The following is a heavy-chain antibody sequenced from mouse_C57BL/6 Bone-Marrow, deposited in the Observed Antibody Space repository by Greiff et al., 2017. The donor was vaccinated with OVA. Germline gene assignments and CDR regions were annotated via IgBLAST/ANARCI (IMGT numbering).Heavy chain of an antibody. CDR3: ARRGLITTVVATRYFDY. CDR1: GYTFTSYW. Sequence: QVQLQQPGAELVKPGASVKLSCKASGYTFTSYWMHWVKQRPGQGLEWIGEIDPSDSYTNYNQKFTGKSTLTVDKSSSTAYMQLSSLTSEDSAVYYCARRGLITTVVATRYFDYWGQGTTLTVSS. D-gene: IGHD1-1*01. CDR2: IDPSDSYT. J-gene: IGHJ2*01. V-gene: IGHV1-69*01.